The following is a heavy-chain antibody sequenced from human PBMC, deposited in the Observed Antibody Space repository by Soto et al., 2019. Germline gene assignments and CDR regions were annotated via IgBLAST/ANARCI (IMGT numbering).Heavy chain of an antibody. Sequence: QVQLQESGPGLVKPSETLSLTCTVSGGSISSGGFYWTWIRQHPEKGLEWLGYISYSGRTYYKPSLESRVAISVDTSKTQFSLRLYAVTAADTAVYYCATAGGTVGNAFDIWGQGTMVTVSS. CDR1: GGSISSGGFY. CDR2: ISYSGRT. D-gene: IGHD1-26*01. V-gene: IGHV4-31*03. CDR3: ATAGGTVGNAFDI. J-gene: IGHJ3*02.